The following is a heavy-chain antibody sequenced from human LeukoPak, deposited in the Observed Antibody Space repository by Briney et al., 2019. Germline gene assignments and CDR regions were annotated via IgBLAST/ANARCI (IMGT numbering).Heavy chain of an antibody. CDR3: ARLGLIQYSYVEGGYDHDY. CDR2: IYYSGST. Sequence: SETLSLTCTVSGGSISSYYWSWIRQPPGKGLEWIGYIYYSGSTYYNPSLKSRVAISVDTSKNQFSLKLSSVTAADTAVYYCARLGLIQYSYVEGGYDHDYWGQGTLVTVSS. CDR1: GGSISSYY. J-gene: IGHJ4*02. D-gene: IGHD5-12*01. V-gene: IGHV4-59*08.